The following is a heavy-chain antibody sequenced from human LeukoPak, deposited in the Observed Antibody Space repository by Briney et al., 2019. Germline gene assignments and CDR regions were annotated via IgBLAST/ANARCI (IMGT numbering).Heavy chain of an antibody. CDR1: GFIFSSYW. D-gene: IGHD2-2*01. CDR3: ARRALRYCSSTSCPAQYYGVDV. J-gene: IGHJ6*04. CDR2: TKEDGSEE. V-gene: IGHV3-7*03. Sequence: GSLRLSCAASGFIFSSYWMSWVRQAPGKGLEWVANTKEDGSEEYYVDSVKGRFTISRDNAKNSLYLQTNSLRAEDTAVYYCARRALRYCSSTSCPAQYYGVDVWGKGTTVTVSS.